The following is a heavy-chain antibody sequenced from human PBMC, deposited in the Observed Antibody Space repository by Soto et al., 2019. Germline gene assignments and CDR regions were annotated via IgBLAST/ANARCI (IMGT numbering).Heavy chain of an antibody. CDR1: GCSISSYY. D-gene: IGHD3-9*01. V-gene: IGHV4-59*08. CDR2: IYYFGST. J-gene: IGHJ4*02. CDR3: ARHSPDFDWLSQFDY. Sequence: ASETLSLTCTFSGCSISSYYWSLIRQPPGKGLEWIGYIYYFGSTNYNPSLKSRVTMSVDTSKNQFSLKLSSVTAADTAVYFCARHSPDFDWLSQFDYWGQGALVTVSS.